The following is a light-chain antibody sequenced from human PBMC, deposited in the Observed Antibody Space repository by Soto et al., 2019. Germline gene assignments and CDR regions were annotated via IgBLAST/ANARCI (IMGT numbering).Light chain of an antibody. V-gene: IGKV1-33*01. J-gene: IGKJ4*01. Sequence: DIQMNQSPSSLSASVGDRVTITCQASQGISKFLNWYQQKPGKAPKLLIFDASDLETGVPSRFSGHRSGTDISFTISSLQPEDIATYYCQQYDNYPLTFGGGTKVDIK. CDR1: QGISKF. CDR3: QQYDNYPLT. CDR2: DAS.